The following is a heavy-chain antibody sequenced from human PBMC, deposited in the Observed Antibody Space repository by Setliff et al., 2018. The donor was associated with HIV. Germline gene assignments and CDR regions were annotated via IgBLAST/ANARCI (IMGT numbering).Heavy chain of an antibody. CDR3: TRDYRNLGFDL. Sequence: GGSLRLSCAASGFTFSSYWVSWVRQAPGKGLEWVANIKQDGGEKYYLDSVKGRFSISRDNSKNTLYLQMNSLRAEDTAVYYCTRDYRNLGFDLWGRGSLVTVS. CDR2: IKQDGGEK. V-gene: IGHV3-7*01. D-gene: IGHD4-4*01. CDR1: GFTFSSYW. J-gene: IGHJ2*01.